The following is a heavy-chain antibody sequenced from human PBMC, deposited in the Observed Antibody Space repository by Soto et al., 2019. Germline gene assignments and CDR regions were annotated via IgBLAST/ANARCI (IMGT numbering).Heavy chain of an antibody. CDR2: INSDGSST. CDR3: ARAIGYYGIDV. CDR1: GFSFSNCW. V-gene: IGHV3-74*01. D-gene: IGHD3-22*01. J-gene: IGHJ6*02. Sequence: PGGSLRLSCAAPGFSFSNCWMHWVRQAPGMGLVWVSHINSDGSSTTYADSVKGRFTISRDNAKNTLYLQMNSLRAEDTAVYYCARAIGYYGIDVWGQGTTVTVSS.